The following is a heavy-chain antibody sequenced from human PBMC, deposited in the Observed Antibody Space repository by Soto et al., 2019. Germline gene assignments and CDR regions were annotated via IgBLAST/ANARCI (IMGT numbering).Heavy chain of an antibody. CDR1: GGSISSSSYY. D-gene: IGHD2-15*01. J-gene: IGHJ4*02. V-gene: IGHV4-39*01. Sequence: SETLSLTCTVSGGSISSSSYYWGWIRQPPGKGLEWIGSIYYSGSTYYNPSLKSRVTISVDTSKNQFSLKLSSVTAADTAVYYCARTGKVVVVAALPLEVIDYWGQGTLVTVSS. CDR2: IYYSGST. CDR3: ARTGKVVVVAALPLEVIDY.